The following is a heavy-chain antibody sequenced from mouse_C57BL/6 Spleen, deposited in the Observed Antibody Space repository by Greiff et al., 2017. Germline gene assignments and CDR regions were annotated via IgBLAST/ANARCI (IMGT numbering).Heavy chain of an antibody. CDR1: GYTFTSYW. Sequence: QVQLQQSGAELVKPGASVKLSCKASGYTFTSYWMQWVKQRPGQGLEWIGEIDPSDSYTNYNQKFKGKATLTVDTSSSTAYMQLSSLTSEDSAVYYCARRAGGHHFDVWGTGTTVTVSS. CDR2: IDPSDSYT. D-gene: IGHD3-1*01. V-gene: IGHV1-50*01. J-gene: IGHJ1*03. CDR3: ARRAGGHHFDV.